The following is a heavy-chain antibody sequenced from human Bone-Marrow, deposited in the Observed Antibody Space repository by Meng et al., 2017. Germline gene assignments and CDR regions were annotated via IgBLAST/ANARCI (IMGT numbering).Heavy chain of an antibody. V-gene: IGHV3-74*01. Sequence: GESLKISCVASGFSCSNYWMHWVRQAPGKGLVWVSRISNDGSTTNYPDSVKGRFTISRDNAKNTLYLQMNSLRAEDTAVYYCAKAPTPWGQGTLVTVSS. CDR1: GFSCSNYW. CDR3: AKAPTP. CDR2: ISNDGSTT. J-gene: IGHJ5*02.